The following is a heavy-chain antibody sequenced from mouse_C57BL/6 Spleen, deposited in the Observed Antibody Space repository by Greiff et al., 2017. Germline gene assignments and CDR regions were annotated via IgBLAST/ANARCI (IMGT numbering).Heavy chain of an antibody. CDR1: GYTFTSYT. Sequence: QVQLQQSGAELARPGASVKMSCKASGYTFTSYTMHWVKQRPGQGLEWIGYINPSSGYTKYNQKFKDKATLTAEKSSSTAYMQLSSLTSEDYAVYYCARPITTVVAKAMDYWGQGTSVTVSS. J-gene: IGHJ4*01. V-gene: IGHV1-4*01. CDR3: ARPITTVVAKAMDY. CDR2: INPSSGYT. D-gene: IGHD1-1*01.